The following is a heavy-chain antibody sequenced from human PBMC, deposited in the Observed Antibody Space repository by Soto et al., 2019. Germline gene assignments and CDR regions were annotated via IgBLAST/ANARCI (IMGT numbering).Heavy chain of an antibody. CDR2: ISGSDDST. CDR1: GFTFSSYA. Sequence: EVQLLESGGGLVQPGESLRLSCAASGFTFSSYAMSWVRQAPGKGLEWVSVISGSDDSTYYADSVKGRFTISRNNSKNTLYLHMNSLRAEDTAVYYCAKRSSSSPFDYWGQGTLVTVSS. J-gene: IGHJ4*02. D-gene: IGHD6-6*01. CDR3: AKRSSSSPFDY. V-gene: IGHV3-23*01.